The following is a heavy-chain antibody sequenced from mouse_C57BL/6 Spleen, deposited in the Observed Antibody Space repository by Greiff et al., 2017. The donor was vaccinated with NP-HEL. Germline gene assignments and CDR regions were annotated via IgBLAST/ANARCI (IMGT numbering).Heavy chain of an antibody. CDR1: GYAFSSSW. V-gene: IGHV1-82*01. CDR2: IYPGDGDT. D-gene: IGHD2-5*01. J-gene: IGHJ1*03. CDR3: ARAIYYSNYDWYFDV. Sequence: VKLMESGPELVKPGASVKISCKASGYAFSSSWMNWVKQRPGKGLEWIGRIYPGDGDTNYNGKFKGKATLTADKSSSTAYMQLSSLTSEDSAVYFCARAIYYSNYDWYFDVWGTGTTVTVSS.